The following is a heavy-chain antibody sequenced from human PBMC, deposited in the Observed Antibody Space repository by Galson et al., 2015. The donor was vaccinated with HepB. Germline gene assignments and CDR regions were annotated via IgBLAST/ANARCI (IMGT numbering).Heavy chain of an antibody. J-gene: IGHJ4*02. CDR3: ARSMTTVTKDDY. V-gene: IGHV3-30*04. CDR2: ISYDGSNK. Sequence: SLRLSCAASGFTLSSYAMHWVRQAPGKGLEWVAVISYDGSNKYYADSVKGRFTISRDNSKNTLYLQMNSLRAEDTAVYYCARSMTTVTKDDYWGQGTLVTVSS. CDR1: GFTLSSYA. D-gene: IGHD4-17*01.